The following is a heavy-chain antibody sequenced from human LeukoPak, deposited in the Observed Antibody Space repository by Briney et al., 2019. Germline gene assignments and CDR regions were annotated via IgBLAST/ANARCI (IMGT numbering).Heavy chain of an antibody. CDR3: ARSNLAAGTAFDI. V-gene: IGHV4-34*01. D-gene: IGHD6-13*01. Sequence: NTSETLSLTCAVYGGSFSGYYWSWLRQPPGKGLEWIGEINQRGSTTYNPSLKSRVTISLDTPRNQFLLRLSSVTAADTAVYYCARSNLAAGTAFDIWSQGTMVTVSS. CDR1: GGSFSGYY. J-gene: IGHJ3*02. CDR2: INQRGST.